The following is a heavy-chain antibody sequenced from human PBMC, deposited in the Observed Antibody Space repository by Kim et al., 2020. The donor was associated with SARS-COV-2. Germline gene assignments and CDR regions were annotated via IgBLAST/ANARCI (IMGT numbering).Heavy chain of an antibody. D-gene: IGHD6-6*01. V-gene: IGHV1-46*01. Sequence: QKFQGRVTMTRDTSTSTVYMELSSLRSEDTAVYYCARPYSSSSGAEYFQHWGQGTLVTVSS. CDR3: ARPYSSSSGAEYFQH. J-gene: IGHJ1*01.